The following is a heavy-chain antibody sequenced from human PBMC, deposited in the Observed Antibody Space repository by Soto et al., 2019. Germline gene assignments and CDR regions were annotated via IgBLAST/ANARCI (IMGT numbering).Heavy chain of an antibody. D-gene: IGHD6-19*01. CDR2: IYNGGGT. Sequence: GGSLRLSCEAFGFAFSGYGMSWVRQAPGKGLEWVSVIYNGGGTYYADSVKGRFTVSRDNSNSTLFLQMNRVRVEDTAVYFCVRRSGLTVAGIRHFDYWGPGTLVTVSS. CDR3: VRRSGLTVAGIRHFDY. CDR1: GFAFSGYG. J-gene: IGHJ4*02. V-gene: IGHV3-53*01.